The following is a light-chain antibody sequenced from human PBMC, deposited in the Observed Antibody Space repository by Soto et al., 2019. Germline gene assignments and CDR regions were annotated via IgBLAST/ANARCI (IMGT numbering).Light chain of an antibody. CDR2: AAS. V-gene: IGKV1-27*01. Sequence: DIQMTQSPSSLSASVGDRVTITCRASQGISTYLVWYQQKPGTVPKLLIFAASTLQSGVPSRFSGSGSGTEFTLTISALEAEDVATHYCQTYNGARWRFGQGTKVEIQ. CDR1: QGISTY. J-gene: IGKJ1*01. CDR3: QTYNGARWR.